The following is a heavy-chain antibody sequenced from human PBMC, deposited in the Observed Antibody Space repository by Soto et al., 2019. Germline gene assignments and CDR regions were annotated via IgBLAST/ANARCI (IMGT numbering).Heavy chain of an antibody. CDR3: ARDRFHYYGSGYHYVMDV. CDR2: IIPIFGTA. V-gene: IGHV1-69*13. Sequence: SVKVSCKASGGTFSSYAISWVRQAPGQGLEWMGGIIPIFGTANYAQKFQGRVTITADESTSTAYMELSSLRSEDTAVYYCARDRFHYYGSGYHYVMDVCAQGTSVTVSS. D-gene: IGHD3-10*01. J-gene: IGHJ6*02. CDR1: GGTFSSYA.